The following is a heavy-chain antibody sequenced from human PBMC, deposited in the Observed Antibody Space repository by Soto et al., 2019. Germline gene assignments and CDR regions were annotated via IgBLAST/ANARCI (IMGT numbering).Heavy chain of an antibody. J-gene: IGHJ4*02. V-gene: IGHV4-30-2*01. D-gene: IGHD3-10*01. Sequence: SSETLSLTCAVSGGSISSGYYSWSWIRQPPGKGLEWIGYIYHSGSTYYNPSLKSRVTISVDGSKNQFSLQLSSVTAADTAVYYCATYGGFRFDYWGQGTLVTVSS. CDR1: GGSISSGYYS. CDR2: IYHSGST. CDR3: ATYGGFRFDY.